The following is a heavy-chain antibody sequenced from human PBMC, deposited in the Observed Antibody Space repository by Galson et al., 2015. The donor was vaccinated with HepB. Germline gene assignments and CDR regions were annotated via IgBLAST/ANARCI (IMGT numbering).Heavy chain of an antibody. Sequence: SVKVSCKASGGTFSSYAISWVRQAPGQGLEWMGGIIPIFGTANYAQKFQGRVTITADESTSTAYMELSSLRSEDTAVFYCARAGVIKKYLFDYWGQGTLVTVSS. D-gene: IGHD2-2*01. CDR1: GGTFSSYA. J-gene: IGHJ4*02. CDR3: ARAGVIKKYLFDY. V-gene: IGHV1-69*13. CDR2: IIPIFGTA.